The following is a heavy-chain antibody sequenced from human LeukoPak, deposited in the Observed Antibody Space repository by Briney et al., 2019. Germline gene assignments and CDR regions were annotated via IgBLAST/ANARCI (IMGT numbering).Heavy chain of an antibody. CDR2: ISYDGSNK. CDR1: GFTFSSYA. Sequence: SGGSLRLSCAASGFTFSSYAMHWVRQAPGKGLEWVAVISYDGSNKYYADSVKGRFTISRDNSKNTLYLQMNSLRAEDTAVYYCAREYYDSSAFFDYWGQGTLVTVSS. CDR3: AREYYDSSAFFDY. J-gene: IGHJ4*02. V-gene: IGHV3-30-3*01. D-gene: IGHD3-22*01.